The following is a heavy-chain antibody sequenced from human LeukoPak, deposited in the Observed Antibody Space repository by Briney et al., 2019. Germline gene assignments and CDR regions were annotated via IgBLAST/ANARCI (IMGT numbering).Heavy chain of an antibody. V-gene: IGHV3-20*04. J-gene: IGHJ4*02. Sequence: GGSLRLSCAASGCTFDDYGMSWLRQAPGKGLEWISGINWNGGSTDYADTVKGRFTTYRDKAKKSLYVQMNRLRADDTDCCYFPRGAGKGGDYWGQGTLVSVSS. D-gene: IGHD6-19*01. CDR2: INWNGGST. CDR1: GCTFDDYG. CDR3: PRGAGKGGDY.